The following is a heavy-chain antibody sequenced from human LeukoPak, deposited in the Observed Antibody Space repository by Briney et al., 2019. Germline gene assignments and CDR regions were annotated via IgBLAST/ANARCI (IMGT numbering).Heavy chain of an antibody. CDR2: IYYTGST. CDR3: ARDRIAVAAFDI. V-gene: IGHV4-39*07. Sequence: PSETLSLTCTVSSGSISSSTYYWGWIRQPPGKGLEWIGTIYYTGSTNYNPSLKSRVTISVDTSKNQFSLKLSSVTAADTAVYYCARDRIAVAAFDIWGQGTMVTVPS. J-gene: IGHJ3*02. D-gene: IGHD6-19*01. CDR1: SGSISSSTYY.